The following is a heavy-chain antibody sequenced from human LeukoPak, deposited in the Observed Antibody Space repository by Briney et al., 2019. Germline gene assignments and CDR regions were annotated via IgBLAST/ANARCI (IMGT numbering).Heavy chain of an antibody. D-gene: IGHD4-17*01. CDR1: GYTFTSYG. V-gene: IGHV1-18*01. CDR3: ARSATMTTVTTMGY. J-gene: IGHJ4*02. Sequence: VSVKVSCKASGYTFTSYGISWVRQAPGQGLEWMGWISAYNGNTNYAQKLQGRVTMTTDTSTSTAYMELRSLRSDDTAVYYCARSATMTTVTTMGYWGQGTLVTVSS. CDR2: ISAYNGNT.